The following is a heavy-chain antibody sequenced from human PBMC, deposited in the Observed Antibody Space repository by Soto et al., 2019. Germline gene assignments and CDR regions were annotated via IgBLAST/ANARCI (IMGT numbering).Heavy chain of an antibody. V-gene: IGHV3-66*01. D-gene: IGHD6-19*01. CDR1: EFTVSSSY. Sequence: EVQLVESGGGLVQPGGSLRLSCAASEFTVSSSYMNWVRQAPGKGLEWVSVIYSGGSTYYAESAKGRFTISRDISRNMVYLQMNSLRAEDTAVYYCAREQWYYMDVWGKGTTVTVSS. CDR3: AREQWYYMDV. CDR2: IYSGGST. J-gene: IGHJ6*03.